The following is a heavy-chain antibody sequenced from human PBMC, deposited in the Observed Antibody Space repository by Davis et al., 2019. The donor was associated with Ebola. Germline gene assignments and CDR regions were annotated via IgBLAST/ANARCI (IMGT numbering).Heavy chain of an antibody. V-gene: IGHV3-21*01. CDR1: DFTISKHS. Sequence: GESLKISCAASDFTISKHSLNWLRQAPGKGLAWVSLISSASRFIYYADSVRGRFTISRDDATKSLFLEMNSLRVEDTAVYYCARQDGANSDAFDIWGQGTLVTVSS. J-gene: IGHJ3*02. D-gene: IGHD4-23*01. CDR3: ARQDGANSDAFDI. CDR2: ISSASRFI.